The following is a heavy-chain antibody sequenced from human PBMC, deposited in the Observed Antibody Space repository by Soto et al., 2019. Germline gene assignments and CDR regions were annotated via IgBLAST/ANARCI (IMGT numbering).Heavy chain of an antibody. CDR2: ISYDGSNK. CDR3: ARDKDSRGYPTDY. J-gene: IGHJ4*02. CDR1: GFTFSSYA. D-gene: IGHD3-22*01. V-gene: IGHV3-30-3*01. Sequence: QVQLVESGGGVVQPGRSLRLSCAASGFTFSSYAMHWVRQAPGKGLEWVAVISYDGSNKYYADSVKGRFTISRDNSKNTLYLQMNSLRAEDTAVYYCARDKDSRGYPTDYWGQGTLVTVSS.